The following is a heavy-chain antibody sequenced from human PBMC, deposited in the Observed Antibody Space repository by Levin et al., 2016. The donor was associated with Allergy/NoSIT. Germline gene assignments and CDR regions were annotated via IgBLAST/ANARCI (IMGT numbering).Heavy chain of an antibody. V-gene: IGHV7-4-1*02. D-gene: IGHD3-22*01. CDR1: GYTFTSYA. CDR3: ARGPTMIVVYSWFDP. Sequence: ASVKVSCKASGYTFTSYAMNWVRQAPGQGLEWMGWINTNTGNPTYAQGFTGRFVFSLDTSVSTAYLQISSLKAEDTAVYYCARGPTMIVVYSWFDPWGQGTLVTVSS. CDR2: INTNTGNP. J-gene: IGHJ5*02.